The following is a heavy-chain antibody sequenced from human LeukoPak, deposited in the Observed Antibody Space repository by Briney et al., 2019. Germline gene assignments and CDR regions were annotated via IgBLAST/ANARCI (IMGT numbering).Heavy chain of an antibody. Sequence: GGSLGLSCEDSGFTFRSYEMNWVRQAPGKGLEWIAYLSSSGSAFSYADSVKGRFTIARDNAKNSVYLEMNSLRAEDTAVYYCARDYPLTMVRGGEKSYYYYYYMDVWGKGTTVTISS. J-gene: IGHJ6*03. D-gene: IGHD3-10*01. CDR3: ARDYPLTMVRGGEKSYYYYYYMDV. CDR1: GFTFRSYE. CDR2: LSSSGSAF. V-gene: IGHV3-48*03.